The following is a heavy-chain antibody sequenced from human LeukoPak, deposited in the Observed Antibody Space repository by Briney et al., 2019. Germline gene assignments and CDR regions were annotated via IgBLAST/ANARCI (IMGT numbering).Heavy chain of an antibody. J-gene: IGHJ4*02. CDR3: AKDARIVMKVVVRGARPYYFDY. Sequence: GGSLRLSCAASGFTFSSYAMSWVRPAPGKGLEWVSAISGSGGSTYYADSVMGRFTISRDNSKNTLYLQMNSLRAEDTAVYYCAKDARIVMKVVVRGARPYYFDYWGQGTLVTVSS. CDR1: GFTFSSYA. V-gene: IGHV3-23*01. D-gene: IGHD3-22*01. CDR2: ISGSGGST.